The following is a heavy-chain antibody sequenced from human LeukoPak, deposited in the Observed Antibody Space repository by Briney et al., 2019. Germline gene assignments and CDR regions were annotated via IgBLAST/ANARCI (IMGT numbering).Heavy chain of an antibody. V-gene: IGHV4-4*07. Sequence: PSETLSLTCTVPGGSISSYYWSWIRQPAGKGLEWIGRIYTSGSTNYNPSLKSRVTMSIDTSKNQFSLKLSSVTAADTAVYYCARGTLTKGYFDLWGRGTLVTVSS. J-gene: IGHJ2*01. CDR1: GGSISSYY. CDR2: IYTSGST. D-gene: IGHD2-2*01. CDR3: ARGTLTKGYFDL.